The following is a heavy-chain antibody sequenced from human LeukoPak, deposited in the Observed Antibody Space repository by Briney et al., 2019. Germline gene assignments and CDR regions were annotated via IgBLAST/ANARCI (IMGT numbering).Heavy chain of an antibody. V-gene: IGHV4-59*08. J-gene: IGHJ5*02. CDR1: GDSMSSYY. CDR2: IYYSGST. D-gene: IGHD1-26*01. Sequence: SETLSLTCTVSGDSMSSYYWSWIRQPPGKGLEWVGYIYYSGSTNYNPSLKSRVTMSVDTSKNQFSLKLDSVTAADTAVYYCARHSGDYNWFDRWGQGTLVAVSS. CDR3: ARHSGDYNWFDR.